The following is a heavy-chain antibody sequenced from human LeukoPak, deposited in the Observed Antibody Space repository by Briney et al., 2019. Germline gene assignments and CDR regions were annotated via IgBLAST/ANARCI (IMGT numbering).Heavy chain of an antibody. CDR2: IYYSGST. J-gene: IGHJ4*02. Sequence: SETLSLTCTVSGGSIGSYYWSWIRQPPGKGLEWIGYIYYSGSTNYNPSLKSRVTISVDTSKNQFSLKLSSVTAADTAVYYCARTKIAAAVHFDYWGQGTLVTVSS. D-gene: IGHD6-13*01. CDR3: ARTKIAAAVHFDY. CDR1: GGSIGSYY. V-gene: IGHV4-59*01.